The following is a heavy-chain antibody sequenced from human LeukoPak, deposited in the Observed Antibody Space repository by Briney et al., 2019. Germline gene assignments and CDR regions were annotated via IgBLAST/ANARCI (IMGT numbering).Heavy chain of an antibody. Sequence: SQTLSLTCTVSGGSISSGGYYWSWIRQHPGKGLEWIGYIYYSGSTYYNPSLKSRVTISVDTSKNQFSLKLSSVTAADTAVYYCAREGWIQYAFDIWGQGTMVTVSS. CDR3: AREGWIQYAFDI. J-gene: IGHJ3*02. V-gene: IGHV4-31*03. CDR2: IYYSGST. D-gene: IGHD5-18*01. CDR1: GGSISSGGYY.